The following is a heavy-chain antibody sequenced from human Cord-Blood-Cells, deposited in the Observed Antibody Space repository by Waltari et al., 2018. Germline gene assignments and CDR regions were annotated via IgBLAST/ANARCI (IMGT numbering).Heavy chain of an antibody. J-gene: IGHJ2*01. V-gene: IGHV3-53*01. Sequence: EVQLVESGGGLIQPGGSLRLSCAASGFTVSSNYMSWVRQAPGKGLGWGSVIYSGGSPYDADSVKGRFTISRDNSKNTLYLQMNSLRAEDTAVYYCARDGGLAGYWYFDLWGRGTLVTVSS. D-gene: IGHD3-16*01. CDR2: IYSGGSP. CDR3: ARDGGLAGYWYFDL. CDR1: GFTVSSNY.